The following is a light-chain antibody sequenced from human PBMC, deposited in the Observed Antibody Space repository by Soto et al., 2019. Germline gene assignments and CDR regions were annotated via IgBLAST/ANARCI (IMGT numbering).Light chain of an antibody. V-gene: IGLV2-8*01. CDR3: SSYGGANNFVL. J-gene: IGLJ2*01. CDR2: EVS. CDR1: SSDVGGYNF. Sequence: QSALTQPPSASGSPGQSVTISCTGTSSDVGGYNFVSWYQQHPGKAPKLLIYEVSKRPSGVPDRFSGSESGNTASLTVSGLQAEDEADYYCSSYGGANNFVLLGGGTKLTVL.